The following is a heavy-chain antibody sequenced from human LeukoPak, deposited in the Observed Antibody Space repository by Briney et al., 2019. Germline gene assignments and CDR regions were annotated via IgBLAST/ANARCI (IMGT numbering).Heavy chain of an antibody. D-gene: IGHD4/OR15-4a*01. Sequence: PGRSLRLSCAASGFTFSSYVMHWVRQAPGKGLEWVAIISYDGSNEYYADSVKGRFTISRDNSKNTLYLQMNSLRAADTAVYYCARRAGAYSHPYDYWGQGTLVTVSS. CDR2: ISYDGSNE. CDR1: GFTFSSYV. CDR3: ARRAGAYSHPYDY. J-gene: IGHJ4*02. V-gene: IGHV3-30*04.